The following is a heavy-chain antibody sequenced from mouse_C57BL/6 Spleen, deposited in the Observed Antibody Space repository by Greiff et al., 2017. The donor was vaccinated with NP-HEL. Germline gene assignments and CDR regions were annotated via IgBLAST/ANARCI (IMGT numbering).Heavy chain of an antibody. D-gene: IGHD1-1*01. J-gene: IGHJ1*03. V-gene: IGHV2-6*01. Sequence: VKLVESGPGLVAPSQSLSITCTVSGFSLTSYGVDWVRQSPGKGLEWLGVIWGVGSTNYNSALKSRLSISKDNSKSQVFLKMNSLQTDDTAMYYCAPLILLLLYWYFDVWGTGTTVTVSS. CDR2: IWGVGST. CDR3: APLILLLLYWYFDV. CDR1: GFSLTSYG.